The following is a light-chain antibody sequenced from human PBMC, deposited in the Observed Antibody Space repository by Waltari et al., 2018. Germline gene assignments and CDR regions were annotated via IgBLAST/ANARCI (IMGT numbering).Light chain of an antibody. CDR3: QQRRNWPPWT. CDR2: DAS. CDR1: QSVSSY. J-gene: IGKJ1*01. V-gene: IGKV3-11*01. Sequence: EIVLTQSPATLSLSPRERATLSCRASQSVSSYLAWYQQKPGQAPRLLIYDASNRATGMPARFSGSGSGTDFTLTIRSLEPEAFAVYYCQQRRNWPPWTFGQGTKVEIK.